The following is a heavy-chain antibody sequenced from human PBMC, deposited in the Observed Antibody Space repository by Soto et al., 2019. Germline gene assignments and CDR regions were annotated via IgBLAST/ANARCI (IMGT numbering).Heavy chain of an antibody. D-gene: IGHD6-13*01. J-gene: IGHJ6*02. CDR3: AKDSVAAAGHYYYDGMDV. V-gene: IGHV3-23*01. Sequence: EVQLLESGGGLVQPGGSLRLSCAASGFTFSSYAMSWVRQAPGKGLEWVSAISGSGGSTYYADSVKGRFTSSRDNTKNTLYLQMTSLRAEDTAVYYCAKDSVAAAGHYYYDGMDVWGQGTTVTVSS. CDR1: GFTFSSYA. CDR2: ISGSGGST.